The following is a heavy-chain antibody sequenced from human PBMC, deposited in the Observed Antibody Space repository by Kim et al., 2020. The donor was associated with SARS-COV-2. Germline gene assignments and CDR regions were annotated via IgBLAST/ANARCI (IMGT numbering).Heavy chain of an antibody. V-gene: IGHV3-33*01. CDR3: AWDGGYSYGRGNYYYYGMDF. J-gene: IGHJ6*02. D-gene: IGHD5-18*01. CDR2: IWYDGSNK. CDR1: GFTFSSYG. Sequence: GGSLRLSCAAFGFTFSSYGMHWVRQAPGKGLEWVAVIWYDGSNKYYADSVKGRFTISRDNSKNTLYLQMNSLRTEDTAVYYCAWDGGYSYGRGNYYYYGMDFWGQGTTVTVSS.